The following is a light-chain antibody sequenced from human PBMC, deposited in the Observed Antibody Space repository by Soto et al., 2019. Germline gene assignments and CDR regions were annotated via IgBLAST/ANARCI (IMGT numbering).Light chain of an antibody. CDR1: SSNVGGRNY. V-gene: IGLV1-47*01. CDR3: ASWDDSLSAVL. Sequence: QSVLTQPPSASGTPGQRVTISCSGSSSNVGGRNYVFWYHQLPTTAPRLLIYKTDQRPSGVPDRFSASRSGSSASLAISGLRSEDEGDYYCASWDDSLSAVLFGGGTQLTVL. J-gene: IGLJ2*01. CDR2: KTD.